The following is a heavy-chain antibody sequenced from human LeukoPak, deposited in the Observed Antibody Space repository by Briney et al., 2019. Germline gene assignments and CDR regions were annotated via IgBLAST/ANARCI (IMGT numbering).Heavy chain of an antibody. CDR3: ARADITMVREVTSSWFGP. V-gene: IGHV4-4*07. CDR1: GASITSYY. CDR2: IYHIGST. D-gene: IGHD3-10*01. J-gene: IGHJ5*02. Sequence: SETVSLTCGVSGASITSYYWIWLQPSAGKELEGIGSIYHIGSTYYNPSLTRGITISVATSKNQSSLTLSSVTATDTAVYYCARADITMVREVTSSWFGPWGQGTLVT.